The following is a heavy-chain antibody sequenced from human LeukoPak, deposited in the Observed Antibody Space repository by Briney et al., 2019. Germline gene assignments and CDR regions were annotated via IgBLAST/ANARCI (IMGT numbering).Heavy chain of an antibody. Sequence: PSETLSLTCTVSGGSISSSSYYWGWIRQPPGKGLEWIGSIYYSGSTYYNPSLKSRVTISVDTSKNQFSLKLSSVTAADTAVYYCAGYQLPSRDRDYWGQGTLVTVSS. J-gene: IGHJ4*02. CDR3: AGYQLPSRDRDY. V-gene: IGHV4-39*01. CDR2: IYYSGST. CDR1: GGSISSSSYY. D-gene: IGHD2-2*01.